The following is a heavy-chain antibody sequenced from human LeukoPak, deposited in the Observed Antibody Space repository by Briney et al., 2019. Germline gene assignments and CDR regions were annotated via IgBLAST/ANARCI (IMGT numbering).Heavy chain of an antibody. Sequence: GGSLRLSCAASGFTFSSYAMSWVRQAPGKGLEWVSAISGSGGSTYYADSVKVRFTISRDNSKNTLYLQMNSLRAEDTAVYYCAREYDFWSSAGFDYWGQGTLVTVSS. CDR1: GFTFSSYA. CDR3: AREYDFWSSAGFDY. J-gene: IGHJ4*02. CDR2: ISGSGGST. D-gene: IGHD3-3*01. V-gene: IGHV3-23*01.